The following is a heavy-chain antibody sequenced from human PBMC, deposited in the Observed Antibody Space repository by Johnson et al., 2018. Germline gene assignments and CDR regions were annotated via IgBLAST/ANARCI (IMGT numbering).Heavy chain of an antibody. CDR3: AGGHPYDAFGI. D-gene: IGHD6-25*01. Sequence: QVQLQESGPGLVKPSETXSLTCTVSGGSISSYYWSWIRQPPGKGLEWIGYIYYRGGSNYNPSLKSRVTISVDTSKNQFSLRLSSVTAADTALYYCAGGHPYDAFGIWGQGTMVTVSS. V-gene: IGHV4-59*01. CDR2: IYYRGGS. J-gene: IGHJ3*02. CDR1: GGSISSYY.